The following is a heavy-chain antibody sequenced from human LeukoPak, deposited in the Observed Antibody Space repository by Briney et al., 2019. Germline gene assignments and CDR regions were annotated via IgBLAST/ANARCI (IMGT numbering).Heavy chain of an antibody. CDR2: INAGNGNT. D-gene: IGHD3-16*01. V-gene: IGHV1-3*01. Sequence: ASVKVSCKASGYTFTSYAMHWVRQAPGQRLEWMGWINAGNGNTKYSQKFQGRVTITRDTSASTAYMELSSLRSEDTAVYYCARERRGGYNGFDPWGQGTLVTVSS. CDR1: GYTFTSYA. CDR3: ARERRGGYNGFDP. J-gene: IGHJ5*02.